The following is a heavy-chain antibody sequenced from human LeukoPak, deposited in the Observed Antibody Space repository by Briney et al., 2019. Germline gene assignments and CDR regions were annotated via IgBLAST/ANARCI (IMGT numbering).Heavy chain of an antibody. CDR1: GYTFTGYY. J-gene: IGHJ4*02. D-gene: IGHD1-26*01. CDR3: ARSYSGSYPTSSFDY. V-gene: IGHV1-2*02. CDR2: INPNSGGT. Sequence: ATVKVSCKASGYTFTGYYMHWVRQAPGQGLEWMGWINPNSGGTNYAQKFQGRVTMTRDTSISTAYMELSRLRSDDTAVYYCARSYSGSYPTSSFDYWGQGTLVTVSS.